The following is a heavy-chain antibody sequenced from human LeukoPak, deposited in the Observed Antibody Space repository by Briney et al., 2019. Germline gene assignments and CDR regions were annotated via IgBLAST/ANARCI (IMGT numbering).Heavy chain of an antibody. V-gene: IGHV4-4*07. J-gene: IGHJ4*02. CDR2: IYTSGST. Sequence: PSETLSLTCTVSGGSISSYYWSWIRQPAGKGLEWIGRIYTSGSTNYNPSLKSRVTMSVDTSKNQFSLKLSSVTAADTAVYYCASGDSSGYYYSAGRDFDYWGQGTLVTVSS. CDR1: GGSISSYY. D-gene: IGHD3-22*01. CDR3: ASGDSSGYYYSAGRDFDY.